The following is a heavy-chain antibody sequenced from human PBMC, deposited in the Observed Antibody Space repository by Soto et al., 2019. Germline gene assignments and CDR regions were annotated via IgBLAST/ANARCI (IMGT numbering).Heavy chain of an antibody. D-gene: IGHD6-19*01. CDR1: GYIFTSSG. Sequence: ASVKVSCKASGYIFTSSGISWVRQAPGQGLEWMGWINVYNSNTNYAQKFQGRVTMTTDTSTSTAYMDLGSLRSDDTAVYFCARKLDGSGWYLFDSWGQGTLVTVSS. V-gene: IGHV1-18*01. CDR2: INVYNSNT. CDR3: ARKLDGSGWYLFDS. J-gene: IGHJ4*02.